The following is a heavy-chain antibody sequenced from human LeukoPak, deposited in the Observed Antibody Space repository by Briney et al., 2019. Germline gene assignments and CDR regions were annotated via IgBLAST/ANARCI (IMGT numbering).Heavy chain of an antibody. CDR2: IYYSGST. CDR1: GGSISSSSYY. CDR3: ARSRYCSSTSCFSPPIHDAFDI. J-gene: IGHJ3*02. D-gene: IGHD2-2*01. Sequence: SETLSLTCTVSGGSISSSSYYWGWIRQPPGKGLEWIGCIYYSGSTYYNPSLKSRVTISVDKSKNQFSLKLSSVTAADTAVYYCARSRYCSSTSCFSPPIHDAFDIWGQGTMVTVSS. V-gene: IGHV4-39*07.